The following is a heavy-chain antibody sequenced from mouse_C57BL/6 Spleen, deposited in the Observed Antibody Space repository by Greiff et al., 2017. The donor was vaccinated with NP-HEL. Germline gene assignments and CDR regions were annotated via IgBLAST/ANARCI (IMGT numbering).Heavy chain of an antibody. D-gene: IGHD2-4*01. V-gene: IGHV1-80*01. CDR3: ARGLIYYDYDSDY. CDR1: GYAFSSYW. CDR2: IYPGDGDT. J-gene: IGHJ2*01. Sequence: VKLMESGAELVKPGASVKISCKASGYAFSSYWMNWVKQRPGKGLEWIGQIYPGDGDTNYNGKFKGKATLTADKSSSTAYMQLSSLTSEDSAVYFCARGLIYYDYDSDYWGQGTTLTVSS.